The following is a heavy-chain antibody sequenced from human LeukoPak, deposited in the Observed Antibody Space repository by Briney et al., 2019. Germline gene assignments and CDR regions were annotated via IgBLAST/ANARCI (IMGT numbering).Heavy chain of an antibody. CDR1: GDTFSSSA. D-gene: IGHD3-22*01. CDR3: ARGKDTSAYRALDS. J-gene: IGHJ4*02. CDR2: IIPIFGTT. V-gene: IGHV1-69*05. Sequence: GASVKVSCTASGDTFSSSAISWVRQAPGQGPEWMGRIIPIFGTTDYAQKFRGRITITTDESTSTAYMEISSLRSEDSAVYYCARGKDTSAYRALDSWGQGTLVTVSS.